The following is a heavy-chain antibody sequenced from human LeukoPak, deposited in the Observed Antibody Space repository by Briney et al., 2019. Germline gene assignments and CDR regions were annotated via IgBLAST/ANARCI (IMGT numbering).Heavy chain of an antibody. D-gene: IGHD4-11*01. CDR3: AKEQTADYRFDY. CDR1: GFTFSSYA. V-gene: IGHV3-30*04. CDR2: ISYDGSNK. Sequence: GRSLRLSCAASGFTFSSYAMHWVRQAPGKGLEWVAVISYDGSNKYYADSVKGRFTISRDNSKNTLYLQMNSLRAEDTAVYYCAKEQTADYRFDYWGQGTLVTVSS. J-gene: IGHJ4*02.